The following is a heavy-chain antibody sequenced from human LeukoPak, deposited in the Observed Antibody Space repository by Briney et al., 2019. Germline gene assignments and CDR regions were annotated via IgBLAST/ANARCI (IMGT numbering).Heavy chain of an antibody. CDR1: GYTFTSYG. D-gene: IGHD6-19*01. CDR2: ISAYNGNT. J-gene: IGHJ4*02. Sequence: GASVNVSCKASGYTFTSYGIRWVRQAPGQGLEWMGWISAYNGNTNYAQKLQGRVTMTADTSTSTAYMELRSLRSDDTAVYYCARVGYSSGWYSGKDYWGQGTLVTVSS. CDR3: ARVGYSSGWYSGKDY. V-gene: IGHV1-18*01.